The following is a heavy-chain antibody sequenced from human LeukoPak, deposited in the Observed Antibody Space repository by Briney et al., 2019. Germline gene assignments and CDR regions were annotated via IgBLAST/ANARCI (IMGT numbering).Heavy chain of an antibody. D-gene: IGHD4-17*01. V-gene: IGHV1-46*01. CDR3: ARVPRLDDYGGFDP. CDR1: GSTFTSYY. CDR2: INPSGGST. J-gene: IGHJ5*02. Sequence: ASVKVSFEASGSTFTSYYMHWVRQAPGQGLEWMGIINPSGGSTSYAQKFQGRVTMTRDISTSTVYMELSSLRSEDTAVYYCARVPRLDDYGGFDPWGQGTLVTVSS.